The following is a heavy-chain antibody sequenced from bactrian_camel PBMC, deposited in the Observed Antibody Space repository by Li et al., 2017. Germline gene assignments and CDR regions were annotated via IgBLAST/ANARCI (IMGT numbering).Heavy chain of an antibody. Sequence: VQLVESGGGLVQPGGSLRLSCAASGFTFSTSAMTWVRQAPGKGLEWVSAINSGGDSTYYANSVKGRFTLSRDNGKNTLYLQLNSLKTDDTAMYFCVRGITWFNDLGQGTQVTVS. V-gene: IGHV3S31*01. J-gene: IGHJ4*01. CDR3: VRGITWFND. CDR1: GFTFSTSA. CDR2: INSGGDST. D-gene: IGHD6*01.